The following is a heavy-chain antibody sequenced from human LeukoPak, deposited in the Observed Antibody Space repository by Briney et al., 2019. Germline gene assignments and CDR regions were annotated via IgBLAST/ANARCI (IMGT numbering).Heavy chain of an antibody. CDR2: IYSDGSDT. J-gene: IGHJ4*02. V-gene: IGHV3-74*01. Sequence: GGSLRLSCAASGFTFSSYWMHWVRQAPGKGLVWVSRIYSDGSDTIYADSVRGRFTISRDNAKNTLYLQMNSLRAEDTAVYYCARDSKYTADQWGPGTLVTVSS. CDR1: GFTFSSYW. CDR3: ARDSKYTADQ. D-gene: IGHD2-2*02.